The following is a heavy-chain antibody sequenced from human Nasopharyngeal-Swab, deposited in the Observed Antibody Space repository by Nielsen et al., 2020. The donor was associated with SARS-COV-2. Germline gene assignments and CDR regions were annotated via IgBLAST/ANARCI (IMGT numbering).Heavy chain of an antibody. Sequence: WIRQPPGKGLEWIGNIYYSGSTYYSPSLKSRVTISVDTSKNQFSLKLSSVTAADTAVYYCASRLRSAYYVDYWGQGTLVTVSS. J-gene: IGHJ4*02. V-gene: IGHV4-39*01. CDR3: ASRLRSAYYVDY. D-gene: IGHD3-3*01. CDR2: IYYSGST.